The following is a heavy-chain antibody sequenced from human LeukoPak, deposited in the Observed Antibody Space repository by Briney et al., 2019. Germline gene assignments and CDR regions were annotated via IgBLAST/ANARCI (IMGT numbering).Heavy chain of an antibody. Sequence: GGSLRLSCAASGFTFSDYYMSWVRQAPGKGLEWVAIINQDGNEKYYVDSVKGRFTISRDNAKNSLYLEMNSLRAEDTAVYYCARDWSGFSTSNDCWGQGTLVTVSS. J-gene: IGHJ4*02. CDR2: INQDGNEK. CDR1: GFTFSDYY. CDR3: ARDWSGFSTSNDC. D-gene: IGHD3-3*01. V-gene: IGHV3-7*04.